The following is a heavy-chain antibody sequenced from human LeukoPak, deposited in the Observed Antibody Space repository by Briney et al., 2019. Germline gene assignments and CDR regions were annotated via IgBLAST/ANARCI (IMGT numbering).Heavy chain of an antibody. V-gene: IGHV4-59*01. CDR3: ARVGRVGYNDYLDY. CDR1: GGSISTYY. J-gene: IGHJ4*02. Sequence: SETLSLTCTVSGGSISTYYWTWIRQPPGKGLEWIGYIYYSGSTNYNPSLKSRVTISVDTSKNQVSLKLSSVTAADTAVYYCARVGRVGYNDYLDYWGQGTLVTVSS. D-gene: IGHD5-24*01. CDR2: IYYSGST.